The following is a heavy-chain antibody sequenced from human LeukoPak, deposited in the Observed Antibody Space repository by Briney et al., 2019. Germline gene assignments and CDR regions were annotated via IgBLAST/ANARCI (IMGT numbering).Heavy chain of an antibody. Sequence: ASVKVSCKASGYTFTSYYMHWVRQAPGQGLEWMGGIIPIFGTANYAQKFQGRVTITADESTSTAYMELSSLRSEDTAVYYCARYCSGGSCYYYYGMDVWGQGTTVTVS. D-gene: IGHD2-15*01. V-gene: IGHV1-69*13. CDR3: ARYCSGGSCYYYYGMDV. CDR1: GYTFTSYY. CDR2: IIPIFGTA. J-gene: IGHJ6*02.